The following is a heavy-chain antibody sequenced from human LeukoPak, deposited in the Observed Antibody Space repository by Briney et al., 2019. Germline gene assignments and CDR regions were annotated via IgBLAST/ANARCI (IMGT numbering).Heavy chain of an antibody. J-gene: IGHJ4*02. CDR3: AREGRHRSYYYDSSGYCNDY. CDR2: INPNSGGT. CDR1: GYTFTGYY. V-gene: IGHV1-2*02. Sequence: GGSVKVSCKASGYTFTGYYMHWVRQAPGQGLEWMGWINPNSGGTNYAQKFQGRVTMTRDTSISTAYMELSRLRSDDTAVYYCAREGRHRSYYYDSSGYCNDYWGQGTLVTVSS. D-gene: IGHD3-22*01.